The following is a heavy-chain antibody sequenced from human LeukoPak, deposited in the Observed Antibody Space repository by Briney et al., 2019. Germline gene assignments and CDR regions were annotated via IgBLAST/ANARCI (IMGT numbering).Heavy chain of an antibody. CDR2: ISAYNGNT. CDR1: GYTFSTYG. CDR3: ARAGTTSSSTPDY. V-gene: IGHV1-18*01. Sequence: GASVKVSCKASGYTFSTYGITWVRQAPGQGLEWMGWISAYNGNTNYAEKFQGRVAMTTDTSTSTGHMELRSLRYEDTAVYYCARAGTTSSSTPDYWGQGTLVTVPS. D-gene: IGHD6-6*01. J-gene: IGHJ4*02.